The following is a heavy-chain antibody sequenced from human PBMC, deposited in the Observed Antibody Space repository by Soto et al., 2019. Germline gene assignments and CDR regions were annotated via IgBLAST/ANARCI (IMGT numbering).Heavy chain of an antibody. Sequence: SVKVSFKASGGTFSSYAISWVRQAPGQGLEWMGGIIPIFGTANYAQKFQGRVTITADKSTSTAYMELSSLRSEDTAVYYCAREPVIAAPLYGMDVWGQGTTVTVSS. CDR1: GGTFSSYA. CDR2: IIPIFGTA. V-gene: IGHV1-69*06. J-gene: IGHJ6*02. D-gene: IGHD6-6*01. CDR3: AREPVIAAPLYGMDV.